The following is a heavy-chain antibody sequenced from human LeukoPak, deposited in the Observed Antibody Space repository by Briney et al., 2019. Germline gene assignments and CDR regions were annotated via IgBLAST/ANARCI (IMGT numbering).Heavy chain of an antibody. Sequence: SVKVSCKASGGTFSSYAISWVRQAPGQGLEWMGGIIPIFGTANYAQKFQGRVTITADESTSTAYMELSSLRSEDTAVYYCASHSGYPDVCFDPWGQGTLVTVSS. CDR3: ASHSGYPDVCFDP. D-gene: IGHD3-22*01. J-gene: IGHJ5*02. CDR1: GGTFSSYA. V-gene: IGHV1-69*13. CDR2: IIPIFGTA.